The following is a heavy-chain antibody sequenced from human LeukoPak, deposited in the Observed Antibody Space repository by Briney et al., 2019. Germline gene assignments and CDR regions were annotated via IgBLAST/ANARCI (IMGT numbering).Heavy chain of an antibody. CDR3: ARVLSYDSSGYGYYYYYYGMDV. J-gene: IGHJ6*02. CDR2: INHSGST. D-gene: IGHD3-22*01. CDR1: GGSFSGYY. Sequence: PSETLSLTCAVYGGSFSGYYWSWIRQPPGKGLEWIGEINHSGSTNYNPSLKSRVTISVDTSKNQFSLKLSSVTAADTAVYYCARVLSYDSSGYGYYYYYYGMDVWGQGTTVTVSS. V-gene: IGHV4-34*01.